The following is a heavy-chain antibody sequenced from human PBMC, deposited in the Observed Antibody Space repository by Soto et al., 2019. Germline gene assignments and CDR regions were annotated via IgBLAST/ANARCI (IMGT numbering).Heavy chain of an antibody. V-gene: IGHV1-69*01. J-gene: IGHJ4*02. D-gene: IGHD3-22*01. CDR1: RGTFTNYA. Sequence: QVYLVQSGAEVKKPGSSVKVSCKALRGTFTNYAFSWVRQAPGQGLEWMGGIMPFFGSGNYAQKFQGRINITADESTISVYLALTSLRSEDTAVYYCARDRAGYYSPFVYWGQGTLVTVSS. CDR3: ARDRAGYYSPFVY. CDR2: IMPFFGSG.